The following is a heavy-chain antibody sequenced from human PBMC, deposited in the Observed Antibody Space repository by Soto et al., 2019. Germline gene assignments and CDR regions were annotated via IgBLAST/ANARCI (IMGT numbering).Heavy chain of an antibody. CDR3: ARVLLSRGWTRNWFGP. D-gene: IGHD2-15*01. J-gene: IGHJ5*02. V-gene: IGHV4-59*01. Sequence: TSETLSLTCTVSGGSISSYYWSWIRQPPGKGLEWIGYIYYSGSTNYNPSLKSRVTISVDTSKNQFSLKLSSVTAADTAVYYCARVLLSRGWTRNWFGPWGQGTLVTVSS. CDR2: IYYSGST. CDR1: GGSISSYY.